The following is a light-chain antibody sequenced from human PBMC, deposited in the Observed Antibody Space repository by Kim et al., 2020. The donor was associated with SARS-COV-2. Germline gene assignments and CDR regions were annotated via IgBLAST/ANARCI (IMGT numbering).Light chain of an antibody. CDR2: GKN. Sequence: VALGQTVRITCQGDSLRSYYATWYQQKPGQAPIVVIYGKNNRPSGIPDRFSGSSSGDTASLIITGAQAGDEADYYCNSRGSNDNVLFGGGTKLTVL. CDR1: SLRSYY. V-gene: IGLV3-19*01. CDR3: NSRGSNDNVL. J-gene: IGLJ2*01.